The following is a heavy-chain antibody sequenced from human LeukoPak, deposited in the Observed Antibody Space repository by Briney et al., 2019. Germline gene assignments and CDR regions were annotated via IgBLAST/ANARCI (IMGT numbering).Heavy chain of an antibody. D-gene: IGHD2-2*02. CDR1: GYTFTSYG. CDR2: ISAYNGNT. CDR3: ASTGRYCSSTSCYTEGEYFQH. J-gene: IGHJ1*01. Sequence: EASVKVSCKASGYTFTSYGISWVRQAPGQGLEWMGWISAYNGNTNYAQKLQGRVTMTTDTSANTAYMELRSLRSDDTAVYYCASTGRYCSSTSCYTEGEYFQHWGQGTLVTVSS. V-gene: IGHV1-18*01.